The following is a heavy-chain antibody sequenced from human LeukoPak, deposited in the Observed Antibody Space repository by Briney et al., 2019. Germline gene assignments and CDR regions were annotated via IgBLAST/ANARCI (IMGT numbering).Heavy chain of an antibody. V-gene: IGHV4-38-2*02. CDR2: MYYSGST. Sequence: PSETLSLTRTVSGYSISSGYYWGWIRQPPGKGLEWIGSMYYSGSTYYNPSLKSRVTISVDTSKNQFSLKLSSVTAADTAVYYCARHVITMVRGVISYYMDVWGKGTTVTISS. J-gene: IGHJ6*03. CDR1: GYSISSGYY. CDR3: ARHVITMVRGVISYYMDV. D-gene: IGHD3-10*01.